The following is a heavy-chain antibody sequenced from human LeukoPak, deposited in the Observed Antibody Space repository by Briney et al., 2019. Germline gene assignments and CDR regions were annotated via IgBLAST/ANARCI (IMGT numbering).Heavy chain of an antibody. CDR1: GFTFSSYW. D-gene: IGHD3-3*01. V-gene: IGHV3-7*05. CDR3: ARDGPHYDFWSGPAY. J-gene: IGHJ4*02. Sequence: GGSLKLSCEASGFTFSSYWMSWVRQAPGKGLEWVANINEDGSEKYYVESVKGRFTISRDNAKNSLYLQMDSLRAEDTAVYYCARDGPHYDFWSGPAYWGQGTLVTVSS. CDR2: INEDGSEK.